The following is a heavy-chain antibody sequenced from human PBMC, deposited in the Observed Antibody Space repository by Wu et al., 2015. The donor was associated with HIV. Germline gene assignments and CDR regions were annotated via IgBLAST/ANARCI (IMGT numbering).Heavy chain of an antibody. Sequence: QVQLQQWGAGLLKPSETLSLTCVVSGGSFSGYYWSWIRQPPGKGLEWIGEINHSGSTNYNPSLKSRVTISVDTSKNQFSLKLSSVTAADTAVYYCASEPKPAGIAVAGIDYWGQGTLVTVSS. CDR1: GGSFSGYY. J-gene: IGHJ4*02. V-gene: IGHV4-34*02. D-gene: IGHD6-19*01. CDR2: INHSGST. CDR3: ASEPKPAGIAVAGIDY.